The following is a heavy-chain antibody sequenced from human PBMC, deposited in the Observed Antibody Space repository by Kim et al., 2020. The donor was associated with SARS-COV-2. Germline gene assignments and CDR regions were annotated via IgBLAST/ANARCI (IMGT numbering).Heavy chain of an antibody. J-gene: IGHJ4*02. V-gene: IGHV3-49*02. Sequence: SVKGRFTISRDDSKSIAYLQMNSLKTEDTAVYYCTRDPRAHSSGYYYFDYWGQGTLVTVSS. D-gene: IGHD3-22*01. CDR3: TRDPRAHSSGYYYFDY.